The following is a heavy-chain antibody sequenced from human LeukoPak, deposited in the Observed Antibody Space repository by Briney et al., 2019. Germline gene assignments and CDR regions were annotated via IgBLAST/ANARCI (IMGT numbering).Heavy chain of an antibody. CDR3: ALGYNDIWEL. CDR1: SGSISSSTW. CDR2: INHSGST. Sequence: SETLSLTCAVSSGSISSSTWWSWVRQPPGKGLEWIGEINHSGSTHYTPSLKSRVTISVDTSDNKSSLKMISVTAADAAVYYCALGYNDIWELWGRGTLVTVSS. V-gene: IGHV4-4*02. J-gene: IGHJ4*02. D-gene: IGHD5-24*01.